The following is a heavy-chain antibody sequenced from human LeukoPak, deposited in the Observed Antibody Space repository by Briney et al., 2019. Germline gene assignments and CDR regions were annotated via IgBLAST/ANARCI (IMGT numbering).Heavy chain of an antibody. CDR2: IHYTGKP. V-gene: IGHV4-59*11. Sequence: SEPLSLTCSVSGGSISGHYWTWLRQPPGEGLEWVGKIHYTGKPDYNPSLKSRINISVDTYKKQVSLQVSSVTAADSASYYCARFGVDYDMDVWGKGTTVTVSS. CDR3: ARFGVDYDMDV. CDR1: GGSISGHY. J-gene: IGHJ6*03. D-gene: IGHD3-16*01.